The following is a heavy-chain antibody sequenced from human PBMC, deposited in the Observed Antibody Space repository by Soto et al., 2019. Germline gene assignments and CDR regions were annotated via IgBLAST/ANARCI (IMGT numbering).Heavy chain of an antibody. D-gene: IGHD3-22*01. CDR1: GFTFSNYA. CDR2: ISGSGGIT. CDR3: AKDGGYAYYDSSGYYFAY. J-gene: IGHJ4*02. Sequence: GGSLRLSCAASGFTFSNYAMSWVRQAPGKGLEWVSAISGSGGITYYADSVKGRFTISRDNSKNTLYLQMKSLRAEDTAVYYCAKDGGYAYYDSSGYYFAYWGQGTLVTVSS. V-gene: IGHV3-23*01.